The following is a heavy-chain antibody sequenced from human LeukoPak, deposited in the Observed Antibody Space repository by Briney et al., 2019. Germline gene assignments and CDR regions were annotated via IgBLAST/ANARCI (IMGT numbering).Heavy chain of an antibody. J-gene: IGHJ4*02. Sequence: GGSLRLSCAASGFTFSSYAMSWVRQAPGKGLEWVSAISGSGGSTYYADSVKGRFTTSRDNSKNTLYLQMNSLRAEDTAVYYCAKDVSFGEFIDYWGQGTLVTVSS. CDR1: GFTFSSYA. CDR2: ISGSGGST. D-gene: IGHD3-10*01. CDR3: AKDVSFGEFIDY. V-gene: IGHV3-23*01.